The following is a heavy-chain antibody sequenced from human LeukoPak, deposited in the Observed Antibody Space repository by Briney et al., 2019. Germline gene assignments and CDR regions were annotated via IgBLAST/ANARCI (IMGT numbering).Heavy chain of an antibody. CDR3: ARTYYYDSSVDY. V-gene: IGHV3-30*03. D-gene: IGHD3-22*01. J-gene: IGHJ4*02. CDR2: ISYDGSNK. CDR1: GFTFSSYG. Sequence: GRSLRLSCAASGFTFSSYGMHWVRQAPGKGLEWVAVISYDGSNKYYADSVKGRFTISRDNSKNTLYLQMNSLRAEDTAVYYCARTYYYDSSVDYWGQGTLVTVSS.